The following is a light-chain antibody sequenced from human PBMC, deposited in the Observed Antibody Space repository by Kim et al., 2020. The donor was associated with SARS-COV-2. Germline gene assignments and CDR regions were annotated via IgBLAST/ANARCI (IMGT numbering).Light chain of an antibody. Sequence: RVTNSCTGGHSNIGAGYRVHWYRHLPGTAPKLLIYDDTNRPSGGPDRFSGSKSGTSASLAITGLQPEDEADYYCQSYDNSLSATVFGGGTRVTVL. V-gene: IGLV1-40*01. CDR2: DDT. J-gene: IGLJ3*02. CDR1: HSNIGAGYR. CDR3: QSYDNSLSATV.